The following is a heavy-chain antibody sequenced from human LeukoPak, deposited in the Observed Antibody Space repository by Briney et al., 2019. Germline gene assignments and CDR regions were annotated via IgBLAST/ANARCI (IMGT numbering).Heavy chain of an antibody. CDR2: VRYSGAT. Sequence: SETLSLTCIVSGDSVSTKCWAWVRQPPGMPLEYVGYVRYSGATDYNPSLRSRLTISMDTSRNIFSLRLSSVTAADTAVYYCARLMPMVLTGQRYFYHPLDVWGKGTTVTVSS. D-gene: IGHD3-9*01. CDR3: ARLMPMVLTGQRYFYHPLDV. CDR1: GDSVSTKC. V-gene: IGHV4-59*08. J-gene: IGHJ6*04.